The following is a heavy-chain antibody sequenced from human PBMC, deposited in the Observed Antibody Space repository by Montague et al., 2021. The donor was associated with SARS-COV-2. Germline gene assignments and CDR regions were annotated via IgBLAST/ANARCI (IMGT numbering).Heavy chain of an antibody. D-gene: IGHD4-17*01. CDR1: GFSLSTSGVG. CDR2: XXWDDDK. J-gene: IGHJ3*02. CDR3: ARIQATVNAFDI. Sequence: PALVKPTQTLTLTCTFSGFSLSTSGVGVGWIRQPPGKALEWLARXXWDDDKYYSTSLKTRLTISKDTSKNQVVLTVTNMDPVDTATYYCARIQATVNAFDIWGQGTMVTVSS. V-gene: IGHV2-70*11.